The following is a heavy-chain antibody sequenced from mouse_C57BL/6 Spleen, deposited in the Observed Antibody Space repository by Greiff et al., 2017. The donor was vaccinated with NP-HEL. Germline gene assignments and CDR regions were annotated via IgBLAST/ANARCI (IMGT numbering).Heavy chain of an antibody. Sequence: QVQLQQPGAELVKPGASVKLSCKASGYTFTSYWMQWVKQRPGQGLEWIGEIDPSDSYANYNQKFKGKATLTVDTSSSTAYMQLSSLTSEDSAVYYCARSTTVVDMDYWGQGTSVTVSS. CDR2: IDPSDSYA. V-gene: IGHV1-50*01. J-gene: IGHJ4*01. D-gene: IGHD1-1*01. CDR3: ARSTTVVDMDY. CDR1: GYTFTSYW.